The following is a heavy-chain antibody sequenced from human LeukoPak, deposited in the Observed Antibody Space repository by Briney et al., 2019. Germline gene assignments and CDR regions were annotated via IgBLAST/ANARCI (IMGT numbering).Heavy chain of an antibody. CDR3: VRDVGSAITES. CDR2: VQRSGSR. D-gene: IGHD1-26*01. CDR1: GASISSSNYW. V-gene: IGHV4-39*07. J-gene: IGHJ5*02. Sequence: SGTLSLTCSVSGASISSSNYWWGWIRQPPGKGLEWIGNVQRSGSRSSDPSLKSRVTLSVDLSRNQFSLQLTSVTAADTAVYYCVRDVGSAITESWGQGTLVTVSS.